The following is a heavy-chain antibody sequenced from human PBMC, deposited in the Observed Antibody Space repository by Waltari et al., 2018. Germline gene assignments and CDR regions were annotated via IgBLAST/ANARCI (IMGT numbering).Heavy chain of an antibody. V-gene: IGHV1-69*01. Sequence: QVQLVQSGAEVKKPGSSVKVSCKASGGTFSSYAISWLRKAPGQGLEWMGGIIPIFCTANYAQKFQGRVTITADESTSTAYMELSSLRSEDTAVYYCARLPWSGYYTDDYWGQGTLVTVSS. CDR2: IIPIFCTA. CDR1: GGTFSSYA. D-gene: IGHD3-3*01. CDR3: ARLPWSGYYTDDY. J-gene: IGHJ4*02.